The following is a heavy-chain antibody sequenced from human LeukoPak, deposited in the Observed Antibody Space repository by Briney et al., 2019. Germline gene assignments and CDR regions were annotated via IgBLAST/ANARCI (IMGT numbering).Heavy chain of an antibody. D-gene: IGHD5-12*01. CDR3: ARSLSGLDSGDR. CDR2: FFYGGTT. J-gene: IGHJ5*02. V-gene: IGHV4-59*02. CDR1: GDSVSTNH. Sequence: SETLSLTCSVFGDSVSTNHWSWVRQPPGRGLEWIGIFFYGGTTSYNPSLKSRVTISIDTSKNQFSLRLSSVTAADTAVYYCARSLSGLDSGDRWGQGNLVTVSS.